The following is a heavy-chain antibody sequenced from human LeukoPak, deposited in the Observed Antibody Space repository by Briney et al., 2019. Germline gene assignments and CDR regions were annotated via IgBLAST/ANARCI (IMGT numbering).Heavy chain of an antibody. D-gene: IGHD3-3*01. Sequence: SETLSLTCTVSGGSISGYYWSWIRQPPGKGLEWIGYIYYSGSTNYNPSLKSRVTISVDTSKNQFSLKLSSVTAADTAVYYCARDSVYDFWSGYSLDVWGQGTTVTVSS. V-gene: IGHV4-59*01. J-gene: IGHJ6*02. CDR2: IYYSGST. CDR1: GGSISGYY. CDR3: ARDSVYDFWSGYSLDV.